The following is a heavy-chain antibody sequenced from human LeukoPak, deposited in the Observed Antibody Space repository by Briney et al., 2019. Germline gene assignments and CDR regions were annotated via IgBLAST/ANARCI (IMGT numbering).Heavy chain of an antibody. CDR1: GFTLSSSS. V-gene: IGHV3-21*01. Sequence: GGSLRLSCAASGFTLSSSSMNWVRQAPGKGLGWVSSISSSGDYIYYADSVKGRFTISRDNAKNSLYLQMNSLRAEDTAVYYCAQMGDYDILTGYYMDYWGQGTLVTVSS. D-gene: IGHD3-9*01. CDR2: ISSSGDYI. CDR3: AQMGDYDILTGYYMDY. J-gene: IGHJ4*02.